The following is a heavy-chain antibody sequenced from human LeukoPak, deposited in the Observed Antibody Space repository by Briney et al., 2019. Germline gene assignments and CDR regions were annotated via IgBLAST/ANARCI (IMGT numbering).Heavy chain of an antibody. CDR1: GFTFSSFA. CDR2: ISYDGSNK. Sequence: GGSLRLSCAASGFTFSSFAMHWVRQAPGKGLEWVAVISYDGSNKYYADSVKGRFTISRDNSKNTLYLQMNSLRAEDTAVYYCARSGDYYGSGSYYKTRGDWFDPWGQGTLVTVSS. J-gene: IGHJ5*02. V-gene: IGHV3-30-3*01. CDR3: ARSGDYYGSGSYYKTRGDWFDP. D-gene: IGHD3-10*01.